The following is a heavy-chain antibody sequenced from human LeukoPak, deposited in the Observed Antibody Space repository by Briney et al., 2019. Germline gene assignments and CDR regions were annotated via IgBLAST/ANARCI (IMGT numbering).Heavy chain of an antibody. Sequence: PGGSLRLSCAASGFTFTGDWMHGGRRPPGEGGVGVSRINSDGGNTYYADSVKGRFTISRDNAKNTLYLQMNSLRAEDTAVYYCATTYAGNSHFDYWGQGTLVTVSS. D-gene: IGHD4-23*01. CDR3: ATTYAGNSHFDY. CDR2: INSDGGNT. J-gene: IGHJ4*02. CDR1: GFTFTGDW. V-gene: IGHV3-74*01.